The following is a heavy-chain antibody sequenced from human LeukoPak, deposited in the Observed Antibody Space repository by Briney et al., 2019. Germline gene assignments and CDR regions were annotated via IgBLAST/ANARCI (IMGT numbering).Heavy chain of an antibody. CDR3: ATDRDNSDWQKRFDS. D-gene: IGHD2-21*02. Sequence: GGSLRLSCAAAGFTFSRYWMNWYRQAPGKGLEWVGNINQDAREINYVDSVRGRFTISRDNAKNSLHLQMNSLRAEDTAVYYCATDRDNSDWQKRFDSWGQGTLVTVSP. CDR2: INQDAREI. V-gene: IGHV3-7*01. CDR1: GFTFSRYW. J-gene: IGHJ4*02.